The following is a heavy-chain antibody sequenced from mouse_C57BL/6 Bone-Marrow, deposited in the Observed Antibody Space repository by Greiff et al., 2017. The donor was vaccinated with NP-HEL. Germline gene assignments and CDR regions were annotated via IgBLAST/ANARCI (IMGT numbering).Heavy chain of an antibody. V-gene: IGHV5-16*01. CDR1: GFTFSDYY. J-gene: IGHJ4*01. Sequence: EVQRVESEGGLVQPGSSMKLSCTASGFTFSDYYMAWVRQVPEKGLEWVANINYDGSSTYYLDSLKSRFIISRDNAKNILYLQMSSLKSEDTATYYCARDDYDGYAMDYWGQGTSVTVSS. D-gene: IGHD2-4*01. CDR3: ARDDYDGYAMDY. CDR2: INYDGSST.